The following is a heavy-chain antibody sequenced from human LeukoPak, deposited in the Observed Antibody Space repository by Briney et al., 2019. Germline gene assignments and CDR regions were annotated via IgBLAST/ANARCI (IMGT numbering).Heavy chain of an antibody. D-gene: IGHD3/OR15-3a*01. J-gene: IGHJ4*02. CDR2: ICYTGNT. CDR1: GVSISSSNSY. CDR3: ARQTGSGLFILP. Sequence: KPSETLSLTCSVSGVSISSSNSYWGWIRQPPGKGLEWIGSICYTGNTYYNASLKSRVTISIDTSKNQFSLKLTSVTAADTAVYYCARQTGSGLFILPGGQGTLVTVSS. V-gene: IGHV4-39*01.